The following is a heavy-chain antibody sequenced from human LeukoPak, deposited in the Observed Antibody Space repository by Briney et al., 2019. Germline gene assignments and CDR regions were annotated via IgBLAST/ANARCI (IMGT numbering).Heavy chain of an antibody. D-gene: IGHD6-13*01. Sequence: GGSLRLCCAASGFTFSSYEMNWVRQAPGKGLEWVSYISSSGSTIYYADSVKGRFTISRDNAKNSLYPQMNSLRAQDKAVYYCARDLAVWQQLVRRYYYGMDVWGQGTTVTVSS. CDR2: ISSSGSTI. CDR1: GFTFSSYE. CDR3: ARDLAVWQQLVRRYYYGMDV. V-gene: IGHV3-48*03. J-gene: IGHJ6*02.